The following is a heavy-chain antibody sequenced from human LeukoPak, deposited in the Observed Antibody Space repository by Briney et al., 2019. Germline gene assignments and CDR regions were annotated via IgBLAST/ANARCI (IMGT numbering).Heavy chain of an antibody. J-gene: IGHJ4*02. CDR2: IYSGGST. D-gene: IGHD3-10*01. CDR1: GFTVSSNY. CDR3: AKGEDVLLWFGELSPPDY. V-gene: IGHV3-66*01. Sequence: GGSLRLSCAASGFTVSSNYMSWVRQAPGKGLEWVSVIYSGGSTYYADSVKGRFTISRDNSKNTLYLQMNSLRAEDTAVYYCAKGEDVLLWFGELSPPDYWGQGTLVTVSS.